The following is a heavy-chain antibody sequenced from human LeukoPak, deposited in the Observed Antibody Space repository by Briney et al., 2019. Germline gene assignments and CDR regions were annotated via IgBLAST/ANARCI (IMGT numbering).Heavy chain of an antibody. CDR3: ARVSSTLLYYYYYYMDV. CDR1: GGSISSSSYY. Sequence: SETLSLTCTVSGGSISSSSYYWGWIRQPPGKGLEWIGSIYYSGSTYYNPSLKSRVTISVGTSKNQFSLKLSSVTAADTAVYYCARVSSTLLYYYYYYMDVWGKGTTVTVSS. CDR2: IYYSGST. V-gene: IGHV4-39*07. D-gene: IGHD6-13*01. J-gene: IGHJ6*03.